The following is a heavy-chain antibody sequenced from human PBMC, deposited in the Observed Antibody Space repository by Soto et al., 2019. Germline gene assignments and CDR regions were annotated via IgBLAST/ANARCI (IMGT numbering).Heavy chain of an antibody. D-gene: IGHD3-16*01. J-gene: IGHJ6*02. CDR3: ARDVDVWAANYGMDV. CDR2: IYTSGST. CDR1: GGSISSYY. V-gene: IGHV4-4*07. Sequence: PSETLSLTCTVSGGSISSYYWSWIRQPAGKGLEWIGRIYTSGSTNHNPSLKSRVTMSVDTSKNQFSLKLSSVTAADTAVYYCARDVDVWAANYGMDVWGQGTTVTVSS.